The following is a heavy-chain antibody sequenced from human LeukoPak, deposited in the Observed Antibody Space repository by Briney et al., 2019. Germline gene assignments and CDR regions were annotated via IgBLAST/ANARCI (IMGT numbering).Heavy chain of an antibody. V-gene: IGHV4-59*01. CDR3: AKRTPGGASFDC. J-gene: IGHJ4*02. D-gene: IGHD4-23*01. CDR1: GGSIRSYY. CDR2: ISDSGST. Sequence: SETLSLTCTVSGGSIRSYYWSWIRQPPGKRLEWIGYISDSGSTNYIPSLKSRVTISVDTPKRPVSLKLASVTVADTAVYYCAKRTPGGASFDCWGQGTLVTVSS.